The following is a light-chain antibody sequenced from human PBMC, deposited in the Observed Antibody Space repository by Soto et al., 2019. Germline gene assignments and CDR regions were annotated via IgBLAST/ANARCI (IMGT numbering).Light chain of an antibody. V-gene: IGLV2-8*01. J-gene: IGLJ2*01. CDR1: SSDVGGYSY. Sequence: QSVLTQPPSASGSPGQSVTISCTGTSSDVGGYSYGSWYQQHPGKAPKLIIYEVSKRPSGVPDRFSGSKSGNTASLTVSGLQAEDEADYYFSSYAGSNNLLFGGGTKLTVL. CDR3: SSYAGSNNLL. CDR2: EVS.